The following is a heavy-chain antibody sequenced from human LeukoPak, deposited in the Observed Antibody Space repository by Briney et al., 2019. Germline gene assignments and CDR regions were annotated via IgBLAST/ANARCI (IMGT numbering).Heavy chain of an antibody. CDR3: ATSNYVAAALGYFDY. D-gene: IGHD6-13*01. J-gene: IGHJ4*02. V-gene: IGHV4-59*01. Sequence: SETLSLTCTVSGVSISNYYWSWIRQPPGKGLEWIGYIHYSGSTSYNPSLKSRVTISVDTSKKQFSLKLSSVTAADTAVYYCATSNYVAAALGYFDYWGQGTLVTVSS. CDR2: IHYSGST. CDR1: GVSISNYY.